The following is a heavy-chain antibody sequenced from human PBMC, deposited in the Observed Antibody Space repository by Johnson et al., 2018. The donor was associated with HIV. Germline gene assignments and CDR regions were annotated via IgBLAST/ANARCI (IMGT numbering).Heavy chain of an antibody. CDR3: ARDLGVGGTVPRSVAFDI. Sequence: VQLVESGGGVVRPGGSLRLSCAASGFTFDDYGMNWVRQAPGKGLEWVSGINWNGVSTGYADSVKGRFTISRDNAKNSLYLQMNNLRDEDTALYYCARDLGVGGTVPRSVAFDIWGQGTMVTVSS. J-gene: IGHJ3*02. CDR1: GFTFDDYG. D-gene: IGHD1-26*01. CDR2: INWNGVST. V-gene: IGHV3-20*04.